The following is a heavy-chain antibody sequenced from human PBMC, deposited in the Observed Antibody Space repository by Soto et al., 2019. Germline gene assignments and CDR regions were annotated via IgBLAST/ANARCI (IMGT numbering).Heavy chain of an antibody. CDR3: ARDRNRGSYYAEFFQH. V-gene: IGHV3-30-3*01. J-gene: IGHJ1*01. D-gene: IGHD1-26*01. CDR2: ISYDGSNK. CDR1: GFTFSSYA. Sequence: HPGWSLRLSCAASGFTFSSYAMHWVRQAPGKGLEWVAVISYDGSNKYYADSVKGRFTISRDNSKNTLYLQMNSLRAEDTAVYYCARDRNRGSYYAEFFQHWGQGTLVSVSS.